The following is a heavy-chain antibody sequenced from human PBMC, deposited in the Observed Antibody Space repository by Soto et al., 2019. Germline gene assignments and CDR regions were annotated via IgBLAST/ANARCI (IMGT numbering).Heavy chain of an antibody. D-gene: IGHD4-17*01. CDR3: AKRTVGWYFDL. V-gene: IGHV3-23*01. CDR2: IRGSGGST. Sequence: EVQLLESGGGLVQPGGSLRLSCAASGFTFSSYAMNWVRQAPGKGLEWVSVIRGSGGSTYYADSVKGRFTISRDNSKNPLYLQMNSLRAEDTAVYYCAKRTVGWYFDLWGRGTLVTVSS. J-gene: IGHJ2*01. CDR1: GFTFSSYA.